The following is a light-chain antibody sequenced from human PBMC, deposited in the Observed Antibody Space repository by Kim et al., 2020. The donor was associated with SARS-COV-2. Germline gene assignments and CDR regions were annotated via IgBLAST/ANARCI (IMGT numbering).Light chain of an antibody. CDR1: SSEVGCYKY. Sequence: GQSITLSLPGTSSEVGCYKYVSWEQQHPGKAPKLMIYDVSNRPSGVSNRFSGSKSGNTASLTISGLQAEDEADYYCSSYTSSSTLVFGGGTKLTVL. CDR3: SSYTSSSTLV. J-gene: IGLJ2*01. V-gene: IGLV2-14*03. CDR2: DVS.